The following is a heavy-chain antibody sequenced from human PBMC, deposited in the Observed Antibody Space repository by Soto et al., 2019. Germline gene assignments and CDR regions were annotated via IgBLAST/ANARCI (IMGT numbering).Heavy chain of an antibody. D-gene: IGHD3-16*01. CDR3: AKGGFVPYYSMDV. CDR2: ISYDGSDK. J-gene: IGHJ6*03. V-gene: IGHV3-30*18. CDR1: GFTFSNYG. Sequence: QVQLVESGGGVVQPGRSLRLSCAASGFTFSNYGMHWVRQAPGKGLEWVAVISYDGSDKYYADSVKGRFTISRDNSKNTLYLQMNSLRGEDTAVYYCAKGGFVPYYSMDVWGRGTAVTVSS.